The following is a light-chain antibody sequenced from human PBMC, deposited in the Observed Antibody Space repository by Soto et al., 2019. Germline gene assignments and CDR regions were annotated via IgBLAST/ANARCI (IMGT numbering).Light chain of an antibody. CDR3: QQRSNWPPT. V-gene: IGKV3-11*01. J-gene: IGKJ5*01. CDR1: QSVSSY. Sequence: IVLTQSPSTLCLSPGWRPTISCRASQSVSSYLAWYQQKNGQAPRLLIYDASNRATGIPARFSGSGSGTDFNLTISSLETEDFAVYYCQQRSNWPPTFGQGTRLEIK. CDR2: DAS.